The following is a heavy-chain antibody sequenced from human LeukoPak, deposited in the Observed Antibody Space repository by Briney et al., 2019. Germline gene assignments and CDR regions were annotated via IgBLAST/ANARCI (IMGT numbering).Heavy chain of an antibody. CDR2: INPNSGGT. D-gene: IGHD6-13*01. J-gene: IGHJ4*02. Sequence: ASVKVSCKASGYTFTGYYMHWVRQAPGQGLEWMGWINPNSGGTNYAQKFQGRVTMTRDTSISTAYMELSRLRSDDTAVYYCARSSRGQKQQLINYWGQGTLVTVSS. CDR1: GYTFTGYY. CDR3: ARSSRGQKQQLINY. V-gene: IGHV1-2*02.